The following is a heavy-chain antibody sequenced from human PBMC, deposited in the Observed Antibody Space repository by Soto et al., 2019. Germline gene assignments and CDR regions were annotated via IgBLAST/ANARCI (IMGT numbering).Heavy chain of an antibody. CDR3: TRRPRGYSAYDGRFDP. D-gene: IGHD5-12*01. CDR1: GFTFSSYA. CDR2: ISGSGGST. J-gene: IGHJ5*02. V-gene: IGHV3-23*01. Sequence: GGSLRLCCAASGFTFSSYAMSWVRQAPGKGLEWVSAISGSGGSTYYADSVKGRFTISRDNSKNTLYLQMNSLRAADTAVYYCTRRPRGYSAYDGRFDPWGQGTLVTVSS.